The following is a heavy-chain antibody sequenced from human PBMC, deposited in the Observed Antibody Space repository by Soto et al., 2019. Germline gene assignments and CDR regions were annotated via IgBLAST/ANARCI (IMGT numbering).Heavy chain of an antibody. D-gene: IGHD6-6*01. CDR1: GYSISSGYY. J-gene: IGHJ5*02. V-gene: IGHV4-38-2*01. CDR3: ATVQYDPRAPGSSHP. Sequence: SETLSLTCAVSGYSISSGYYWGWVRQPPGKGLEWIGSIYHSGSTYYNPSLKSRVTISVDTSKNQFSLKLSSVTAADTAVYYCATVQYDPRAPGSSHPRSQGPLVTV. CDR2: IYHSGST.